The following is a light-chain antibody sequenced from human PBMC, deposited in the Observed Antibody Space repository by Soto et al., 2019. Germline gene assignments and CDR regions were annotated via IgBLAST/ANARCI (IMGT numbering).Light chain of an antibody. CDR3: QQYGTSPLT. J-gene: IGKJ4*01. V-gene: IGKV3-20*01. Sequence: EIVLTQSPGTLSLSPGERGTLSCRAGQTITTSSLAWYQQKPGQAPRLLIYGASNRASGTPDRFSGSGSGTDFTLTITRLEPEDFAVYYCQQYGTSPLTFGGGTKVDI. CDR2: GAS. CDR1: QTITTSS.